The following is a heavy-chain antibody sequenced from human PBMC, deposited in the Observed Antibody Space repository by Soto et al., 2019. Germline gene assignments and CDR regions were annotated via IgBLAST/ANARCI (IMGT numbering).Heavy chain of an antibody. CDR2: ISGSGGST. CDR1: VFTFSSYA. V-gene: IGHV3-23*01. D-gene: IGHD2-15*01. Sequence: GGSLRLSCAASVFTFSSYAMSWVRQAPGKGLEWVSAISGSGGSTYYADSVKGRFTISRDNSKSTLYLQMNSLRAEDTAVYYCAKDRGYCSGGSCYPRDYYYYYGMDVWGQGTTVTVSS. J-gene: IGHJ6*01. CDR3: AKDRGYCSGGSCYPRDYYYYYGMDV.